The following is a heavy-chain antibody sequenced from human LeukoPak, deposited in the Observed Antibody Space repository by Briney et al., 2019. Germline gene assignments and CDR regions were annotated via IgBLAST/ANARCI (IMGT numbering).Heavy chain of an antibody. CDR2: ISYDGSNK. D-gene: IGHD3-9*01. Sequence: GGSLRLSCAASGFTFSSYGMHWVRQAPGKGLEWVAVISYDGSNKYYADSVKGRFTISRDNSKDTLYLQMNSLRAEDTAVYYCAKDTDYDILTGSMNYLGQGTLVSVSS. V-gene: IGHV3-30*18. CDR3: AKDTDYDILTGSMNY. CDR1: GFTFSSYG. J-gene: IGHJ4*02.